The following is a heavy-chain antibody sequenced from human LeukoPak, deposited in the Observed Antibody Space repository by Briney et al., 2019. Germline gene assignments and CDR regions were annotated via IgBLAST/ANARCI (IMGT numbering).Heavy chain of an antibody. Sequence: KPSETLSLTCTVSGDSISSYYWNWIRQPPGKGLEWIGYIYSGSTNYNPSLRRRVTISVDTFKNQFSLKLSSVTAADTAVYYCARSSYDILTGYYYAHWGQGTLVTVSS. CDR2: IYSGST. D-gene: IGHD3-9*01. CDR3: ARSSYDILTGYYYAH. V-gene: IGHV4-59*01. J-gene: IGHJ4*02. CDR1: GDSISSYY.